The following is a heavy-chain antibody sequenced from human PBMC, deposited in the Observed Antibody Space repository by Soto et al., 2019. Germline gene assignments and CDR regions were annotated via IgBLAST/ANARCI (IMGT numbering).Heavy chain of an antibody. CDR3: ARDRSGWYYFDY. D-gene: IGHD6-19*01. V-gene: IGHV3-30-3*01. CDR2: ISYDGSNK. Sequence: QVQLVESGGGVVQPGRSLRLSCAASGSTFSSYAMHWVRQAPGKGLEWVAVISYDGSNKYYADSVKGRFTISRDNSKNTLYLQMNSLRAEDTAVYYCARDRSGWYYFDYWGQGTLVTVSS. CDR1: GSTFSSYA. J-gene: IGHJ4*02.